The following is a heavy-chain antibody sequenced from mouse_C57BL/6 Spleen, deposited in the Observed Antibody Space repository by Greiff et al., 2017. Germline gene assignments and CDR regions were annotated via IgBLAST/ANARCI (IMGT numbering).Heavy chain of an antibody. D-gene: IGHD1-1*01. CDR2: IYPGDGDT. CDR1: GYAFSSSW. V-gene: IGHV1-82*01. Sequence: QVQLQQSGPELVKPGASVKISCKASGYAFSSSWMNWVKQRPGKGLEWIGRIYPGDGDTNYNGKFKGKATLTADKSSSTAYMQLSSRTSEDSAVYFCARLLQTPYSFDYWGQGTTLTVSS. CDR3: ARLLQTPYSFDY. J-gene: IGHJ2*01.